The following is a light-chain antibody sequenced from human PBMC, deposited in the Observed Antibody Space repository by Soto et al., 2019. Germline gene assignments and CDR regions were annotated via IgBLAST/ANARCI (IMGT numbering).Light chain of an antibody. CDR3: QQYSNWIAWT. CDR2: GAS. V-gene: IGKV3-15*01. Sequence: EIVMTQSPATLSVSPGERATLSCRASQSVSSNLAWYQQKPGQAPRLLIYGASTRATGIPARLSGSGSGTEFILTISSMQSEDYVVYYCQQYSNWIAWTFGLGTKVEIK. CDR1: QSVSSN. J-gene: IGKJ1*01.